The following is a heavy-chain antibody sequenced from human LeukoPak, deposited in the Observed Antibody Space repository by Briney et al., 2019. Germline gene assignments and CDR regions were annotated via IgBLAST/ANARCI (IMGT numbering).Heavy chain of an antibody. D-gene: IGHD6-19*01. CDR1: GGSISGTSYY. CDR2: IYYSGST. CDR3: ASQQWLVPNYFDY. V-gene: IGHV4-39*01. Sequence: SETLSLTCTVSGGSISGTSYYWGWIRQPPGKGLEWIGSIYYSGSTYYNPSLKSRVTISVDTSKNQFSLKLSSVTAADTAVYYCASQQWLVPNYFDYWGQGTLVTVSS. J-gene: IGHJ4*02.